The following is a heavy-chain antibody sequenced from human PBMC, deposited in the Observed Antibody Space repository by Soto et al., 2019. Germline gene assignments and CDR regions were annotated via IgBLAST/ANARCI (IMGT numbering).Heavy chain of an antibody. J-gene: IGHJ3*02. Sequence: GGSLRLSCAASGFTFSTYAMSWVRQAPGKGLEWVSGISGSGGTTYYADSVKGRFTISRDNPKDMLYLRMNSLRAEDTAVYYCARDCSGGSCPLDDAFDIWGQGTMVTVSS. V-gene: IGHV3-23*01. CDR2: ISGSGGTT. CDR3: ARDCSGGSCPLDDAFDI. D-gene: IGHD2-15*01. CDR1: GFTFSTYA.